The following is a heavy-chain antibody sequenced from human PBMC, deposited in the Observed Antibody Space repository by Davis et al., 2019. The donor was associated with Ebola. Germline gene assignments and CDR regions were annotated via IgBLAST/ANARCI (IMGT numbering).Heavy chain of an antibody. D-gene: IGHD3-3*01. Sequence: SETLSLTCGVYGGPFRGYFWTWIRQSPGKGLEWIGEIYHSGSTDYNPSLKSRVTILRDMSKDQFSLTLISVTAADTAVYYCARTPFWSGYLYYYYGMDVWGQGTTVTVSS. CDR2: IYHSGST. CDR1: GGPFRGYF. CDR3: ARTPFWSGYLYYYYGMDV. V-gene: IGHV4-34*01. J-gene: IGHJ6*02.